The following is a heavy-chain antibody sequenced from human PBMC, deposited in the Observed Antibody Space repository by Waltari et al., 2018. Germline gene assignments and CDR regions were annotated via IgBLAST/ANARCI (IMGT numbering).Heavy chain of an antibody. CDR3: SRVSASGDCMDV. D-gene: IGHD3-10*01. CDR1: GFTFGAHA. V-gene: IGHV3-49*03. Sequence: EVQLVESGGGLVQPGRSLRLSCTTSGFTFGAHALSWFRQAPGKGLEWVGFIRSKFYGGTTDYAASVKGRFTVSRDDSKSIAYLQMNSLKTEDTGVYYCSRVSASGDCMDVWGQGTTVTVSS. J-gene: IGHJ6*02. CDR2: IRSKFYGGTT.